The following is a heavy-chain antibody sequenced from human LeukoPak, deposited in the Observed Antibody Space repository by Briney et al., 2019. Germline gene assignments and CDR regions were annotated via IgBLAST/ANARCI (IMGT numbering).Heavy chain of an antibody. J-gene: IGHJ6*02. V-gene: IGHV3-23*01. D-gene: IGHD6-13*01. CDR2: FSSGGDRT. CDR3: AKVPGGYNSPVGMDV. CDR1: GFTFSSYA. Sequence: GGSLSLSCAPSGFTFSSYAMSWVRQAPGKGLEWVSGFSSGGDRTYYADSVKGRFTISRDNLKNTLYLQMNSLRAEDTAVYYCAKVPGGYNSPVGMDVWGQGTTVTVSS.